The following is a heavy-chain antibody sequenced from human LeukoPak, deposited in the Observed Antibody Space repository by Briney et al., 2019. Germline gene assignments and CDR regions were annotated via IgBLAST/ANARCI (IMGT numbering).Heavy chain of an antibody. Sequence: GRSLRLSCAASGFTFSSYAMHWVRQAPGKGLEWVAVISYDGSNKYYADSVKGRFTISRDNSKNTLYLQMNSLRAEDTAVYYCARARDYDILTGPYYWGQGTLVTVSS. CDR1: GFTFSSYA. CDR3: ARARDYDILTGPYY. CDR2: ISYDGSNK. D-gene: IGHD3-9*01. J-gene: IGHJ4*02. V-gene: IGHV3-30*04.